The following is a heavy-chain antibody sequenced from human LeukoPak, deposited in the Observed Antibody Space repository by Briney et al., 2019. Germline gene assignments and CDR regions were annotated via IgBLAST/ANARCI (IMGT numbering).Heavy chain of an antibody. Sequence: PGRSLRLSCTASGFTFGDYVMSWFRQAPGKGLEWVAFIRSTAYGGTTEYAASVKGRFTISRDDYKSIAYLQMNSLKTEGTAVYYCTRDPNPRGSPFDYWGQETLVTVSS. J-gene: IGHJ4*02. CDR2: IRSTAYGGTT. CDR1: GFTFGDYV. D-gene: IGHD1-14*01. V-gene: IGHV3-49*03. CDR3: TRDPNPRGSPFDY.